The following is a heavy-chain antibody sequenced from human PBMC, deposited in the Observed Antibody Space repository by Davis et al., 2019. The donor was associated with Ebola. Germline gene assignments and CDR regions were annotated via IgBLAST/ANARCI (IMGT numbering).Heavy chain of an antibody. CDR1: GGSISSSNW. D-gene: IGHD6-19*01. V-gene: IGHV4-4*02. Sequence: MPSETLSLTCAVSGGSISSSNWWSLVRQPPGKGLEWIGEIYHSGSTNYNPSLKSRVTISVDKSKNQFSLKLSSVTAADTAVYYGARDGQQWNDAFDIWGQGTMVTVSS. J-gene: IGHJ3*02. CDR3: ARDGQQWNDAFDI. CDR2: IYHSGST.